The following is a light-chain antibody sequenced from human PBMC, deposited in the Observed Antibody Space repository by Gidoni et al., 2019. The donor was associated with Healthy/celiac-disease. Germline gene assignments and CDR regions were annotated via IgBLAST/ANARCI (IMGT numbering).Light chain of an antibody. CDR1: QSISSY. CDR3: QQSYSTPPWT. V-gene: IGKV1-39*01. CDR2: AAS. Sequence: DIQMAQSRSSLSASVGDRVTLTCRASQSISSYLNWYHQKPGNAPKLLIYAASSFQSAVPSRFSGSGSATAFSLTISSLQPEDFATYYCQQSYSTPPWTFGQGTKVEIK. J-gene: IGKJ1*01.